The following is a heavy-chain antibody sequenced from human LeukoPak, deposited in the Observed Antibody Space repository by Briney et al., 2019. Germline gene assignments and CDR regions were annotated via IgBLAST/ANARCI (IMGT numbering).Heavy chain of an antibody. D-gene: IGHD4-17*01. V-gene: IGHV4-34*01. Sequence: SETLSLTCAVYGGSFSGYYWSWIRQPPGKGLEWIGEINHSGGTNYNPSLKSRVTISVDTSKNQFSLKLSSVTAADTAVYYCARAPRPANDYGDYYYYGMDVWGQGTTVTVSS. CDR1: GGSFSGYY. CDR2: INHSGGT. CDR3: ARAPRPANDYGDYYYYGMDV. J-gene: IGHJ6*02.